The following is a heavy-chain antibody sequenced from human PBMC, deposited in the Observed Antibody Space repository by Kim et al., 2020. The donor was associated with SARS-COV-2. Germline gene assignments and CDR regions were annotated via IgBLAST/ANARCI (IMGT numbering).Heavy chain of an antibody. CDR3: AKDGYYDSSGYYPYYFDY. CDR2: ISGDGGST. J-gene: IGHJ4*02. V-gene: IGHV3-43*02. D-gene: IGHD3-22*01. Sequence: GGSLRLSCAASGFTFDDYAMHWVRQAPGKGLEWVSLISGDGGSTYYADSVKGRFTISRDNSKNSLYLQMNSLRTEDTALYYCAKDGYYDSSGYYPYYFDYWGQGTLVTVSS. CDR1: GFTFDDYA.